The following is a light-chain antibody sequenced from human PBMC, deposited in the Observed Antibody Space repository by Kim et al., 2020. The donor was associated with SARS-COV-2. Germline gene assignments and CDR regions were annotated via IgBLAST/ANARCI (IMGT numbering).Light chain of an antibody. CDR1: SSDVGGYND. CDR3: CSYAGSYTWV. Sequence: GQSVTISCTGTSSDVGGYNDVSWYQQHPGKAPKLVIYDVRKRPSVVPDRFSGSKSGNAASLTISGLQAEDEADYYCCSYAGSYTWVFGGGTKVTVL. J-gene: IGLJ3*02. CDR2: DVR. V-gene: IGLV2-11*01.